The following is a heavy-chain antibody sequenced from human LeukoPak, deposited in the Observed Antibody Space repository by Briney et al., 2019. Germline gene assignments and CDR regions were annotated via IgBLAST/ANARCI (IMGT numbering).Heavy chain of an antibody. CDR3: ASLRTGEYYWYFDV. CDR2: IYYSGTT. CDR1: GGSISSGGYY. Sequence: SQTLSLTCTVPGGSISSGGYYWSWIRQHPGKCLEWLGYIYYSGTTYYNASLKARVTISLDTPKNQFSLKLTSVTAADTAVYYCASLRTGEYYWYFDVWGRGTLVTVSS. D-gene: IGHD7-27*01. V-gene: IGHV4-31*03. J-gene: IGHJ2*01.